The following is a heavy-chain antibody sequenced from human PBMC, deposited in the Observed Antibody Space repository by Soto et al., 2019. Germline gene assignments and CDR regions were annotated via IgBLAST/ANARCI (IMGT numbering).Heavy chain of an antibody. Sequence: TSETLSLTCTVSGGSVSSGSYYWSWIRQPPGKGLEWIGYIYYSGSTNYNPSLKSRVTISVDTSKNQFSLKLSSVTAADTAVYYCARESASSDYYVDYWGQGTLVTVSS. V-gene: IGHV4-61*01. CDR3: ARESASSDYYVDY. CDR2: IYYSGST. D-gene: IGHD3-22*01. CDR1: GGSVSSGSYY. J-gene: IGHJ4*02.